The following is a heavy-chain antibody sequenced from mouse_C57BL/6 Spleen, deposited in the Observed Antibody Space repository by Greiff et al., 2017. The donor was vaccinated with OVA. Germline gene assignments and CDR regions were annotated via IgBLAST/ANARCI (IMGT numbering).Heavy chain of an antibody. D-gene: IGHD1-1*01. V-gene: IGHV5-4*01. CDR2: ISDGGSYT. Sequence: EVQGVESGGGLVKPGGSLKLSCAASGFTFSSYAMSWVRQTPEKRLEWVATISDGGSYTYYPDNVKGRFTISRDNAKNNLYLQMSHLKSEDTAMYYCARMGSSWGWFAYWGQGTLVTVSA. CDR3: ARMGSSWGWFAY. J-gene: IGHJ3*01. CDR1: GFTFSSYA.